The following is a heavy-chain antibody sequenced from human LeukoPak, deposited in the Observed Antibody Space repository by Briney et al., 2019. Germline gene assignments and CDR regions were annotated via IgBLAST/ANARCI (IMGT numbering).Heavy chain of an antibody. CDR3: ARAADTAMVNYYYYYMDV. Sequence: SETLSLTCTVSGGSISSYYWNWIRQPPGKGLEWIGYIYYSGTTNYNPSLKSRVSMSVDTSKNQFSLKLSSVTAADTAVYYCARAADTAMVNYYYYYMDVWGKGTTVTVSS. CDR1: GGSISSYY. J-gene: IGHJ6*03. V-gene: IGHV4-59*12. D-gene: IGHD5-18*01. CDR2: IYYSGTT.